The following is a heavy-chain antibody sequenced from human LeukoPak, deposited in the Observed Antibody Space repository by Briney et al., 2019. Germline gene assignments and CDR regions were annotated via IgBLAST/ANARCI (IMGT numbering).Heavy chain of an antibody. V-gene: IGHV1-69*13. J-gene: IGHJ4*02. CDR2: IIPIFGTA. CDR3: ASRDVSDSSGYYTLDY. D-gene: IGHD3-22*01. Sequence: SMKVSCKASGGTFSSYAISWVRQAPGQGLEWMGGIIPIFGTANYAQKFQGRVTITADESTSTAYMELSSLRSEDTAVYYCASRDVSDSSGYYTLDYWGQGTLVTVSS. CDR1: GGTFSSYA.